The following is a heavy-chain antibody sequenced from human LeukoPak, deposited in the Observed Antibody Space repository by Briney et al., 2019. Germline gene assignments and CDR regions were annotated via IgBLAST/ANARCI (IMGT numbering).Heavy chain of an antibody. J-gene: IGHJ3*01. D-gene: IGHD3-3*01. Sequence: SETLSLTCAVYGGSFSGYYWSWIRQPPGKGLEWIGEINHSGSTNYNPSLKSRVTISVDTSKNQFSLKLSSVTAADTAVYYCARGLTKWGQGTMVTVPS. CDR3: ARGLTK. V-gene: IGHV4-34*01. CDR1: GGSFSGYY. CDR2: INHSGST.